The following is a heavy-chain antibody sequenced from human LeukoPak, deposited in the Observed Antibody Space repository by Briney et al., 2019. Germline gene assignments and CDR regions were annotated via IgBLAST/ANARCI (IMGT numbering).Heavy chain of an antibody. CDR2: IYYSGST. V-gene: IGHV4-39*01. CDR1: GGSISSSSYY. D-gene: IGHD5-12*01. J-gene: IGHJ4*02. CDR3: ARHEYSGYDYPYYFDY. Sequence: SETLSLTCTASGGSISSSSYYWGWIRQPPGKGLEWIGSIYYSGSTYYNPSLKSRVTISVDTSKNQFSLKLSSVTAADTAVYYCARHEYSGYDYPYYFDYWGQGTLVTVSS.